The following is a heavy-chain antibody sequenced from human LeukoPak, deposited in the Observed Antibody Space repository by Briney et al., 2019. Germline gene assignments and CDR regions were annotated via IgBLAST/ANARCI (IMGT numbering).Heavy chain of an antibody. Sequence: GGSLRLSCAASGFTFSSYAMHWVRQAPGKGLEWVAVISYDGSNKYYADSVKGRFTISRDNSKNTLYLQMNSLRAEDTAVYYCARDRGGNSGGVFDYRGQGTLVTVSS. CDR1: GFTFSSYA. CDR3: ARDRGGNSGGVFDY. D-gene: IGHD2-21*02. J-gene: IGHJ4*02. V-gene: IGHV3-30-3*01. CDR2: ISYDGSNK.